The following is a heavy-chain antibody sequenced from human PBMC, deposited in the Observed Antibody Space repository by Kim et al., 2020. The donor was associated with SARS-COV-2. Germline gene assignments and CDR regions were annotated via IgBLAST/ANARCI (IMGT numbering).Heavy chain of an antibody. V-gene: IGHV5-10-1*01. Sequence: GESLKISCKGSGYSFTSYWISWVRQMPGKGLEWMGRIDPSDSYTNYSPSFQGHVTISADKSISTAYLQWSSLKASDTAMYYCARLNTGELGYYYYGMDVWGQGTTVTVSS. CDR3: ARLNTGELGYYYYGMDV. D-gene: IGHD3-16*01. J-gene: IGHJ6*02. CDR2: IDPSDSYT. CDR1: GYSFTSYW.